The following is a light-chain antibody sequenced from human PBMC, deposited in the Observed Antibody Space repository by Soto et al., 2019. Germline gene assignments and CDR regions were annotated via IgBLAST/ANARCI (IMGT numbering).Light chain of an antibody. CDR1: QSVNSNY. J-gene: IGKJ1*01. V-gene: IGKV3-20*01. Sequence: EIVLTQSPGTLSLSPGERATLSCRASQSVNSNYLAWYQQKPGQAPRLLIYSTSSRATGIPDRFSGSGSGTDFTLTISSLEPEAYAEYYCHQDGKSPRTFGQGTKVEIK. CDR3: HQDGKSPRT. CDR2: STS.